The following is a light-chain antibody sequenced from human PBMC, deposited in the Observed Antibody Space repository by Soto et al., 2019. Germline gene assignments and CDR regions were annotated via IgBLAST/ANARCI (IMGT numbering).Light chain of an antibody. CDR1: QSVSSY. CDR3: QQRSGWLT. V-gene: IGKV3-11*01. CDR2: DAS. J-gene: IGKJ4*01. Sequence: EIVLTQSPATLSLSPGERATLSCRASQSVSSYLAWYQQKPGQAPRLLIYDASNRATGIPARFSGSGSGTDFTLTISSLEPEDFAIYYCQQRSGWLTFGGGTKVDIK.